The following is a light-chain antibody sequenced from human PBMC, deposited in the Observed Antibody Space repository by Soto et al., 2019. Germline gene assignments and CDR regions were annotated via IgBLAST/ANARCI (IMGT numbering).Light chain of an antibody. J-gene: IGLJ2*01. Sequence: QSVLTQPPSVSGAPGQRVTISCTGSSSNIGAGYDVHWYQQLPGTAPKLFIYGNSNRPSGVPDRFSGSKSGTSASLAITGLQAEDEADYYCQSYDSSLSGWGVFGGGTKLTVL. V-gene: IGLV1-40*01. CDR2: GNS. CDR1: SSNIGAGYD. CDR3: QSYDSSLSGWGV.